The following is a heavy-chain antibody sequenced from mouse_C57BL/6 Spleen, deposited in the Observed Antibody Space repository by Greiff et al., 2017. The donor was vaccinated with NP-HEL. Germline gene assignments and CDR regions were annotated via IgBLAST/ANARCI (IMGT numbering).Heavy chain of an antibody. Sequence: QVHVKQSGAELVKPGASVKMSCKASGYTFTSYWITWVKQRPGQGLEWIGDIYPGSGSTNYNEKFKSKATLTVDTSSSTAYMQLSSLTSEDSAVYYCARDLGSSFGDYWGQGTTLTVSS. D-gene: IGHD1-1*01. CDR2: IYPGSGST. V-gene: IGHV1-55*01. CDR1: GYTFTSYW. J-gene: IGHJ2*01. CDR3: ARDLGSSFGDY.